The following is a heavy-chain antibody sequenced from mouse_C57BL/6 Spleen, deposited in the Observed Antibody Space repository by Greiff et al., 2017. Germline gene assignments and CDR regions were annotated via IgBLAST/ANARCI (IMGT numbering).Heavy chain of an antibody. CDR1: GYTFTSYW. CDR3: ARGTGYDYAFAY. CDR2: INPSNGGT. V-gene: IGHV1-53*01. J-gene: IGHJ3*01. Sequence: QVQLQQSGTELVKPGASVKLSCKASGYTFTSYWMHWVKQRPGQGLEWIGNINPSNGGTNYNEKFKSKDTLTVDKSSSTAYMQLSSLTSEDSAVYYCARGTGYDYAFAYWGKGTLVTVSA. D-gene: IGHD2-4*01.